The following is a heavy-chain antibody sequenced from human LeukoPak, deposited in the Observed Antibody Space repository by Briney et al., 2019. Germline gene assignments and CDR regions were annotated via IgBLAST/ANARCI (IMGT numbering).Heavy chain of an antibody. J-gene: IGHJ3*02. CDR2: INGDGSST. CDR1: GFIFSQFW. CDR3: ARDGLPAARDI. D-gene: IGHD6-6*01. V-gene: IGHV3-74*01. Sequence: GGSLRLSCAGSGFIFSQFWMQWVRQVPGKGLVWVSRINGDGSSTNYADSVKGRFTISRDNAKNTLYLQMNSLRAEDTAVYYCARDGLPAARDIWGQGIMVTVSS.